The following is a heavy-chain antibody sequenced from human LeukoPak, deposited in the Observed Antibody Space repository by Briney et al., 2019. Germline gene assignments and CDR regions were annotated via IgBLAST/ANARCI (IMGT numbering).Heavy chain of an antibody. CDR3: AKDEYHGGDKFDY. V-gene: IGHV3-33*06. CDR1: GFTSSSYG. Sequence: PGRSLRLSCAASGFTSSSYGMHWVRQAPGKGLEWVAVIWYDGSNKYYADSVKGRFTISRDNSKNTLYLQMNSLRAEDTAVYYCAKDEYHGGDKFDYWGQGTLVTVSS. D-gene: IGHD2-21*01. J-gene: IGHJ4*02. CDR2: IWYDGSNK.